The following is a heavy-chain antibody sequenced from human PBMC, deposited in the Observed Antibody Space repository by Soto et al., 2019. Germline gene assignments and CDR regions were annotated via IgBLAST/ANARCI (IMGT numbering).Heavy chain of an antibody. D-gene: IGHD3-22*01. CDR3: ARNLYESETSGCLAV. CDR2: FYYSGNT. V-gene: IGHV4-59*08. J-gene: IGHJ6*02. CDR1: GGSIRTYF. Sequence: SETLSLTCTVSGGSIRTYFWSWIRQSPGKGLEWIGYFYYSGNTNYNPSLKSRVTISVDTSKNQFSLKLSSVTAADTAVYYCARNLYESETSGCLAVWGQGTTVTVSS.